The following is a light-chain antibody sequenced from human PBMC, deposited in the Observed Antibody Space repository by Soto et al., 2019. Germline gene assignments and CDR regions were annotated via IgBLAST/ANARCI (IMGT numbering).Light chain of an antibody. CDR1: QSISSW. Sequence: DIQMTQSPSSLSASVGDRVTITCRASQSISSWLAWYQQKPVKAPKLLIFDAFSLESGVPSRFSGSRSGTEFTLTISILQPDYYATYYCQQYNSYSPLTFGGGTKVEIK. V-gene: IGKV1-5*01. CDR3: QQYNSYSPLT. CDR2: DAF. J-gene: IGKJ4*01.